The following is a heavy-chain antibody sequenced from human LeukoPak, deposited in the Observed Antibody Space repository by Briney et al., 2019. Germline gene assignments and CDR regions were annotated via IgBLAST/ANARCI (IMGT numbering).Heavy chain of an antibody. CDR3: ARDLYGDGYNFNWFDP. D-gene: IGHD5-24*01. J-gene: IGHJ5*02. CDR1: GFTFSSYS. CDR2: ISSSSSYI. V-gene: IGHV3-21*01. Sequence: PGGSLRLSCAASGFTFSSYSMNWVRQAPGKGLEWVSSISSSSSYIYYADSVKRRFTISRDNAKNSLYLQMNSLRAEDTAVYYCARDLYGDGYNFNWFDPWGQGTLVTVSS.